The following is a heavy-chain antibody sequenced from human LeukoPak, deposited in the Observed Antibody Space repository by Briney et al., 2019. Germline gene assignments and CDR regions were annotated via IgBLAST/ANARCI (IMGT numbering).Heavy chain of an antibody. CDR1: GYTFTGYY. Sequence: ASVKVSCKASGYTFTGYYMHWVRQAPGQGLEWMGWINPNSGGTNYAQKFQGRVTMTRDTSIGTAYMELSRLRSDDTAVYYCAREHIVVVPAARRGARYYYYYMDVWGKGTTVTVSS. CDR3: AREHIVVVPAARRGARYYYYYMDV. CDR2: INPNSGGT. J-gene: IGHJ6*03. D-gene: IGHD2-2*01. V-gene: IGHV1-2*02.